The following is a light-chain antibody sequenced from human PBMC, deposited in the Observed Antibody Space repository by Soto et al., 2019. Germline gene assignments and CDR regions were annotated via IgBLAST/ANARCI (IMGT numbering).Light chain of an antibody. CDR3: QQYGSSPYT. CDR1: QSVGDNY. Sequence: EIVLTQSPGTLSLSPGERATLSSRASQSVGDNYLAWYQQKPGQAPRLLIYGASSRATGIPDRFTGSGSGTDFTLTISDLEPEDFAVYYCQQYGSSPYTFGQGTKLEIK. CDR2: GAS. V-gene: IGKV3-20*01. J-gene: IGKJ2*01.